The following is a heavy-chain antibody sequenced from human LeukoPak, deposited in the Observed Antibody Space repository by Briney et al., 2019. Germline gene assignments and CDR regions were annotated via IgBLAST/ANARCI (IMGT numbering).Heavy chain of an antibody. CDR1: GGTFSSYA. CDR3: AREKIAVAGYFDY. Sequence: SVKVSCKASGGTFSSYAISWVRQAPGPGLEWMGGIIPIFGTANYAQKFQGRVTITTDESTSTAYMELSSLRSEDTAVYYCAREKIAVAGYFDYWGQGTLVTVSS. D-gene: IGHD6-19*01. J-gene: IGHJ4*02. CDR2: IIPIFGTA. V-gene: IGHV1-69*05.